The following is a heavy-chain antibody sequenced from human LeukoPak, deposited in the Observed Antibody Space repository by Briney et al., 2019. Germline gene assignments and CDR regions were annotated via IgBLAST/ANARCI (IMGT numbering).Heavy chain of an antibody. CDR3: ARDHGDYAHDY. CDR1: GFXFSGYW. V-gene: IGHV3-7*04. CDR2: IKQDGSEK. Sequence: GGSLRLSCAASGFXFSGYWITWVRQAPGKGLEWVANIKQDGSEKYYVDSVKGRFTISRDNAKNSLYLQMNSLRAEDTAVYYCARDHGDYAHDYWGQGTLVTVSS. D-gene: IGHD4-17*01. J-gene: IGHJ4*02.